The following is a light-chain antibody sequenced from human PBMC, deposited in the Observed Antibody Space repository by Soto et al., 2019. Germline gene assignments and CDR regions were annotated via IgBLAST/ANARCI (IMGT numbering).Light chain of an antibody. CDR2: DAS. Sequence: EIVLTQSPATVSLTPGERATLSCRASQSVRTYLAWYQQRPGQAPRLLISDASNRATGIPARFSGSGSGTDFTLTISSLETEDSAVYYCQQRSNWPPNFGGGTKV. CDR1: QSVRTY. J-gene: IGKJ4*01. CDR3: QQRSNWPPN. V-gene: IGKV3-11*01.